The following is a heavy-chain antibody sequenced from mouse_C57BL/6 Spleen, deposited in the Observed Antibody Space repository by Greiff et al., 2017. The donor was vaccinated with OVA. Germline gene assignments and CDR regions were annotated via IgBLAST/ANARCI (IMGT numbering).Heavy chain of an antibody. CDR2: IDPSDSYT. CDR3: ARYYYYDEGPFAY. CDR1: GYTFTSYW. D-gene: IGHD2-4*01. Sequence: QVQLQQPGAELVMPGASVKLSCKASGYTFTSYWMHWVKQRPGQGLEWIGEIDPSDSYTNYNQKFKGKSTLTVDKSSSTAYMQLSSLTSEDSAVYYCARYYYYDEGPFAYWGQGTLVTVSA. V-gene: IGHV1-69*01. J-gene: IGHJ3*01.